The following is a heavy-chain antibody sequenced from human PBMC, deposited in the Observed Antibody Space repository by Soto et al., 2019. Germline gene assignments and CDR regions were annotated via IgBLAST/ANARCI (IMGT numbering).Heavy chain of an antibody. V-gene: IGHV1-69*01. CDR1: GGTFSSYA. D-gene: IGHD3-3*01. J-gene: IGHJ6*02. CDR3: AKGGEDWSGYRYYGMDV. Sequence: QVQLVQSGAEVKKPGSSVKVSCKASGGTFSSYAISWVRQAPGQGLEWMGGIIPIFGTANYAQKFQGRVTITADESTSTAYRELSSLISEDTTVYYCAKGGEDWSGYRYYGMDVWGQGTTVTVSS. CDR2: IIPIFGTA.